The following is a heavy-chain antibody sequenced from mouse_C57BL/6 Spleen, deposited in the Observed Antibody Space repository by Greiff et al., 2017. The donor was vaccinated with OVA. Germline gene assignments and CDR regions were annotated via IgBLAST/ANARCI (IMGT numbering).Heavy chain of an antibody. J-gene: IGHJ4*01. CDR1: GFTFSDYY. D-gene: IGHD2-4*01. V-gene: IGHV5-16*01. Sequence: EVQVVESEGGLVQPGSSMKLSCTASGFTFSDYYMAWVRQVPEKGLEWVANINYDGSSTYYLDSLKSRFIISRDNAKNILYLQMSSLTSEDTATYYCARADYFYAMDYWGQGTSVTVSS. CDR2: INYDGSST. CDR3: ARADYFYAMDY.